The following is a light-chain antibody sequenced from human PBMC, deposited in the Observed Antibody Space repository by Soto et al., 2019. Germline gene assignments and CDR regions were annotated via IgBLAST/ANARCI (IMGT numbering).Light chain of an antibody. Sequence: QSALTQPASVSGSPGQSITISCTGTSSDIGTYNYVSWYRQHPGKAPKLMICEVNNRPSGVSNRFSGSKSGNTASLTISGLQAEDEADYYCSSYTSSSTLDVVFGGGTKLTVL. V-gene: IGLV2-14*01. CDR3: SSYTSSSTLDVV. CDR2: EVN. CDR1: SSDIGTYNY. J-gene: IGLJ2*01.